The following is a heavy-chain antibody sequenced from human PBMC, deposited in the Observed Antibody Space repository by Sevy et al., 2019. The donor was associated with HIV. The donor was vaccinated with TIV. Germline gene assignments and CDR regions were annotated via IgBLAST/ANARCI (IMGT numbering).Heavy chain of an antibody. D-gene: IGHD3-3*01. J-gene: IGHJ4*02. Sequence: SETLSLTCTVSGYSISSGYYWGWIRQPPGKGLEWIGSLYHSGSTYYNPSLQSRVTISVDTSKNQFSLKLSPVTAADTAVYFCAIVARFLEWLFRDSTPPHYFDYWGQGTLVTVSS. CDR1: GYSISSGYY. CDR2: LYHSGST. V-gene: IGHV4-38-2*02. CDR3: AIVARFLEWLFRDSTPPHYFDY.